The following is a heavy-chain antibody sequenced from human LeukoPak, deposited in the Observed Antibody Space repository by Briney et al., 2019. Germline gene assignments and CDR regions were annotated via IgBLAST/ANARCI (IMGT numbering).Heavy chain of an antibody. J-gene: IGHJ4*02. CDR3: ARDQIAAPDHFDC. D-gene: IGHD6-6*01. V-gene: IGHV1-2*02. Sequence: GASVKVSCKSSGYTFTGYYMHWVRQAPGQGLEWMGWINPNNGDTKFAQNFQGRVTLTRDMSITTAYMEINRLRSDDTAVYYCARDQIAAPDHFDCWGQGTVVIVS. CDR1: GYTFTGYY. CDR2: INPNNGDT.